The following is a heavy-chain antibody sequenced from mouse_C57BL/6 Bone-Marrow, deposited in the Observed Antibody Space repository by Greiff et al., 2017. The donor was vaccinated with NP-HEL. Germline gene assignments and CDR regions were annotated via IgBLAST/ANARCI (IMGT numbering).Heavy chain of an antibody. CDR2: INPGSGGT. V-gene: IGHV1-54*01. Sequence: VQLQQSGAELVRPGTSVTVSCKASGYAFTNYLIEWVKQRPGQGLEWIGVINPGSGGTNYNEKFKGKATLTADKSSSTAYMQLSSVTSEDSAVYFCARCDYDYGSSFYWYFDVWGTGTTVTVSS. CDR3: ARCDYDYGSSFYWYFDV. J-gene: IGHJ1*03. D-gene: IGHD1-1*01. CDR1: GYAFTNYL.